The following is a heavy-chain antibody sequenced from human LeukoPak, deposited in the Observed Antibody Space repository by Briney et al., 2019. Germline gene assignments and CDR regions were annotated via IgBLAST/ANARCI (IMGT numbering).Heavy chain of an antibody. Sequence: SETLSLTCAVYGGSFSGYYWSWIRQPPGKRLEWIGEINHSGSTNYNPSLKSRVTISVDTSKNQFSLKLSSVTAADTAVYYCASGGSGDYAIRPVNWFDPWGQGTLVTVSS. J-gene: IGHJ5*02. D-gene: IGHD4-17*01. CDR3: ASGGSGDYAIRPVNWFDP. CDR1: GGSFSGYY. CDR2: INHSGST. V-gene: IGHV4-34*01.